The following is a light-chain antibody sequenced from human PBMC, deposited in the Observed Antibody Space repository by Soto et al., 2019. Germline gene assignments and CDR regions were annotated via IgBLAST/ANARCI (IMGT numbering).Light chain of an antibody. CDR2: GAS. CDR1: QSVSGSY. V-gene: IGKV3-20*01. Sequence: EIVLTQSPGTLSLSPGEGATLSCRASQSVSGSYLAWYQQKPGQAPRLLFYGASNRATGIPDRFSGSGSGTDFTLTISRLEPEDFAVYYCQQYGSSLWTFGQGTQVEIK. CDR3: QQYGSSLWT. J-gene: IGKJ1*01.